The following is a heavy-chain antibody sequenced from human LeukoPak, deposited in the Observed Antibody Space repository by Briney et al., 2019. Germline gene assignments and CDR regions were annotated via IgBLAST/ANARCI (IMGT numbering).Heavy chain of an antibody. D-gene: IGHD1-26*01. CDR3: ARDSGSYFDY. Sequence: SETLSLTCTVSGYSISSGYYWGWIRQPPGKGLEWIGSIYHSGSTNYNPSLKSRVTISVDTSKNQFSLKLSSVTAADTAVYYCARDSGSYFDYWGQGTLVTVSS. J-gene: IGHJ4*02. CDR1: GYSISSGYY. CDR2: IYHSGST. V-gene: IGHV4-38-2*02.